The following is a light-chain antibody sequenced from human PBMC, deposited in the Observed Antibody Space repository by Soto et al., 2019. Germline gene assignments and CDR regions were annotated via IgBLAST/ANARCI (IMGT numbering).Light chain of an antibody. CDR1: QSVGSH. Sequence: EIVMTQSPATLSVSPGETATLSCRASQSVGSHLAWYQQTPGQAPRLLIYGAYYRATGIPARFSGSGSETDFTLTISSLQSEDFAVYYCQQYHNWPPFTFGPGTKVDV. J-gene: IGKJ3*01. CDR2: GAY. CDR3: QQYHNWPPFT. V-gene: IGKV3-15*01.